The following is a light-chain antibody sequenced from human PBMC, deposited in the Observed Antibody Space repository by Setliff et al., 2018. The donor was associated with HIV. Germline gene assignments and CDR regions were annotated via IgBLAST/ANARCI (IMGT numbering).Light chain of an antibody. CDR3: CSYAGSHTFV. J-gene: IGLJ1*01. Sequence: QSLLTQPRSVSGSPGQSVTISCTGTTSDVGGYNFVSWYQHHPGKAPKLMIYDVIKRPSGVPDRFSGSKSGNTASLTISGLQAEDEADYYCCSYAGSHTFVFGTGTKVTVL. CDR2: DVI. CDR1: TSDVGGYNF. V-gene: IGLV2-11*01.